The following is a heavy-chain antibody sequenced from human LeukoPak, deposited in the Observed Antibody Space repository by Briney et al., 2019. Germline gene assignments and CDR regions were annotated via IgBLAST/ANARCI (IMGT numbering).Heavy chain of an antibody. CDR2: ISGSGGST. CDR3: AKGTSYYYGSGSYLDY. J-gene: IGHJ4*02. D-gene: IGHD3-10*01. CDR1: GFTFSSYA. V-gene: IGHV3-23*01. Sequence: PGGSLRLSCAASGFTFSSYAMSWVRQAPGKGLEWVSAISGSGGSTYYADSVKGRFTISRDNSKNTLYLQMNSLRAEDTAVYYCAKGTSYYYGSGSYLDYWGQGTLVTVSS.